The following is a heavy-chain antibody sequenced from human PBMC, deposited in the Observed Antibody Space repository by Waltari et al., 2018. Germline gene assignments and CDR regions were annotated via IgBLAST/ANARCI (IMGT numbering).Heavy chain of an antibody. J-gene: IGHJ4*02. V-gene: IGHV3-48*02. D-gene: IGHD1-26*01. Sequence: EVELVESGGDLVQPGGSLRLSCAASGFSFSSYSMNWVHQAPGKGLEWISYISRGGTPINYADSVKGRFTIARDNDKNALYLQMNSLRDEDTAVYFCASLQTSGSLFEIWGQGTLVTVSS. CDR2: ISRGGTPI. CDR1: GFSFSSYS. CDR3: ASLQTSGSLFEI.